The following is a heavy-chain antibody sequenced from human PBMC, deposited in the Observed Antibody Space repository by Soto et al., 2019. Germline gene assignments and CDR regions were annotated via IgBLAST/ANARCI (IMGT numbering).Heavy chain of an antibody. V-gene: IGHV4-4*02. CDR1: GVSIRSNYY. J-gene: IGHJ4*02. D-gene: IGHD6-19*01. CDR2: MSHMGSV. CDR3: ARSFGWYAIDY. Sequence: QVLLQESGPGLVQPSGTLSLSCVVSGVSIRSNYYWGWVRQPPGKGLEWLGDMSHMGSVHYNPSLKSRVTISMDKSQTQFSLKLNSVTAADTAVYYCARSFGWYAIDYWGQGTLVIVSS.